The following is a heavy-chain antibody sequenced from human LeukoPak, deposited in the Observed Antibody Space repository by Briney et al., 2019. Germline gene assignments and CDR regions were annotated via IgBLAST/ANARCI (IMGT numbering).Heavy chain of an antibody. Sequence: GRALILSCSASGFTFSIYAMHWVRQAPGKGLEGVAVISYDLNNKYYADSVKGRLPIPRDNPKTTLYLQMHSLRAEDPAVYYCARSLPGYYGMDVWGQGTTVTVSS. CDR3: ARSLPGYYGMDV. CDR2: ISYDLNNK. CDR1: GFTFSIYA. J-gene: IGHJ6*02. V-gene: IGHV3-30-3*01.